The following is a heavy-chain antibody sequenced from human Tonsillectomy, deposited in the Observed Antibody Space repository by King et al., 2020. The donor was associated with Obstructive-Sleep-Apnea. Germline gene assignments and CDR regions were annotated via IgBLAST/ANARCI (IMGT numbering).Heavy chain of an antibody. CDR2: IYYSGST. CDR3: ARSLYYYDSSGYYYVVGYFDY. D-gene: IGHD3-22*01. V-gene: IGHV4-59*08. Sequence: LQLQESGPGLVKPSETLSLTCTVSGGSISSYYWSWIRQPPGKGLEWIGYIYYSGSTNYNPSLKSRVTISVDTSKNQFSLKLSSVTAADMAVYYCARSLYYYDSSGYYYVVGYFDYWGQGTLVTVSS. CDR1: GGSISSYY. J-gene: IGHJ4*02.